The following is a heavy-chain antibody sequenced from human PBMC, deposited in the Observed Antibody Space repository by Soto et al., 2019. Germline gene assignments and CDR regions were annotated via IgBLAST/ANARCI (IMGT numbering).Heavy chain of an antibody. CDR2: IYYSGST. V-gene: IGHV4-39*01. D-gene: IGHD2-15*01. CDR3: AGTRIGAFDI. J-gene: IGHJ3*02. Sequence: SETMSLTCTVSGGSISSSSYYWCWIRQPPGKGLEWIGSIYYSGSTYYNPALKSRVTISVDTSKNQLSLKLSSVTAADTAVYYCAGTRIGAFDIWGQGTMVTVSS. CDR1: GGSISSSSYY.